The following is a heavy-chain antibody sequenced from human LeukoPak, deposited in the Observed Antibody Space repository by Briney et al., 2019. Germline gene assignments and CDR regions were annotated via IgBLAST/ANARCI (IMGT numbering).Heavy chain of an antibody. V-gene: IGHV4-39*01. D-gene: IGHD3-9*01. CDR1: GGSISSTSYY. Sequence: TETLSLTCTVSGGSISSTSYYWGWIRQPPGKGLEWIGSIYYSGSTYYNPSLKSRVTISVDTSKNQFSLKLSSVTAADTAVYYCARRDYDILTGYLNWFDPWGQGTLVTVSS. J-gene: IGHJ5*02. CDR3: ARRDYDILTGYLNWFDP. CDR2: IYYSGST.